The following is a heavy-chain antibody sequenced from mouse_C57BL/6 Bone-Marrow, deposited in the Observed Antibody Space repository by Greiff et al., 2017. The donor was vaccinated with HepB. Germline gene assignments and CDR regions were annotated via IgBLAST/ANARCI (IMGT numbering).Heavy chain of an antibody. CDR2: INPSSGYT. D-gene: IGHD2-5*01. Sequence: VKLMESGAELARPGASVKMSCKASGYTFTSYTMHWVKQRPGQGLEWIGYINPSSGYTKYNQKFKDKATLTADKSSSTAYMQLSSLTSEDSAVYYCARESTYYSITTWFAYWGQGTLVTVSA. V-gene: IGHV1-4*01. J-gene: IGHJ3*01. CDR1: GYTFTSYT. CDR3: ARESTYYSITTWFAY.